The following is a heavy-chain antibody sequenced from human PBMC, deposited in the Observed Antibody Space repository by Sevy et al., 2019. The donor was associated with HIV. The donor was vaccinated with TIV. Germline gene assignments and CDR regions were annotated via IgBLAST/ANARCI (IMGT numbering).Heavy chain of an antibody. CDR2: INPNSGGT. CDR1: VYTFTGYY. CDR3: ARSWLSISFHFDY. D-gene: IGHD3-22*01. J-gene: IGHJ4*02. V-gene: IGHV1-2*02. Sequence: ASVKVSCKASVYTFTGYYMHWVRQAPGQGLEWMGWINPNSGGTNYAQKFQGRVTMTRDTSISTAYMELSRLRSDDTAVYYCARSWLSISFHFDYWGQGTLVTVSS.